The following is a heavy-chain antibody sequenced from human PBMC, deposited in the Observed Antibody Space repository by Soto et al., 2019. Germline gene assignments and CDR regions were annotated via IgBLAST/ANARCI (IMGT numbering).Heavy chain of an antibody. J-gene: IGHJ4*02. CDR2: VYYSGTT. CDR3: VTVNLVGATYYFDY. D-gene: IGHD1-26*01. V-gene: IGHV4-30-4*01. Sequence: SETLSLTCTVSGGSIRNGDYYWGWIRQPPGKGLEWIGYVYYSGTTYSHPSLNSRVSISVDTSENQFSLRLTSVTAADTAVYYCVTVNLVGATYYFDYWGPGTLVTVSS. CDR1: GGSIRNGDYY.